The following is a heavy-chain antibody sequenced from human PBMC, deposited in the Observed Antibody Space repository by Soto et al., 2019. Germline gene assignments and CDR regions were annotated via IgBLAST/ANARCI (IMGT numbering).Heavy chain of an antibody. J-gene: IGHJ6*02. CDR2: IYYSGST. D-gene: IGHD3-16*01. V-gene: IGHV4-39*01. Sequence: PSETLSLTCTVSGGSISSSSYYWGWIRQPPGKGLEWIGSIYYSGSTYYNPSLKSRVTISVDTSKNQFSLKLSSVTAADTAVYYCVGELRNYYFDGMDVWGQGTTVTVSS. CDR1: GGSISSSSYY. CDR3: VGELRNYYFDGMDV.